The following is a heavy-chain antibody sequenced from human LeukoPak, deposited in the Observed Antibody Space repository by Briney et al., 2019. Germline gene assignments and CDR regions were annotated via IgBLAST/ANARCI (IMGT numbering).Heavy chain of an antibody. CDR3: ARDLRGYSYGYVE. CDR2: IYYSGST. CDR1: GGSISSGDYY. J-gene: IGHJ4*02. D-gene: IGHD5-18*01. V-gene: IGHV4-30-4*01. Sequence: SQTLPLTCTVSGGSISSGDYYWSWIRQPPGKGLEWIGYIYYSGSTYYNPSLKSRVTISVDTSKNQFSLKLSSVTAADTAVYYCARDLRGYSYGYVEWGQGTLVTVSS.